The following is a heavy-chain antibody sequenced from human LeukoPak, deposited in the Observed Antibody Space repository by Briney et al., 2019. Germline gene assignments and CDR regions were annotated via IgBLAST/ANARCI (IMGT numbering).Heavy chain of an antibody. Sequence: PGRSLRLSCAASGFTFSSYAMHWVRQAPGKGLEGVAVISYDGSNKYYADSVKGRFTISRDNSKNTLYLQMNSLRAEDTAVYYCARDGGRFGELLSYFDYWGQGTLVTVSS. D-gene: IGHD3-10*01. CDR2: ISYDGSNK. CDR3: ARDGGRFGELLSYFDY. J-gene: IGHJ4*02. V-gene: IGHV3-30-3*01. CDR1: GFTFSSYA.